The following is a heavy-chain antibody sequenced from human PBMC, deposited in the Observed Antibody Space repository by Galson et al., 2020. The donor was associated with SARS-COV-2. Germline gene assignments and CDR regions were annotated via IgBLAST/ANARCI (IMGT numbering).Heavy chain of an antibody. J-gene: IGHJ6*04. CDR3: AIRFGGLGYMDV. D-gene: IGHD3-10*01. CDR1: GFTFSTAW. CDR2: IKTRSDGETT. V-gene: IGHV3-15*01. Sequence: GGSLRLSCVVSGFTFSTAWMIWVRQAPGKGLEWVGRIKTRSDGETTDYGAPVKGRFIISRDDSKDTLYLHMNSLRTEDTAVYYCAIRFGGLGYMDVWGKGTTVTVSS.